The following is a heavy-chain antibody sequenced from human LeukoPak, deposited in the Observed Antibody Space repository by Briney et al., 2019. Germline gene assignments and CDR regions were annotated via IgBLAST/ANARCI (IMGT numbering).Heavy chain of an antibody. V-gene: IGHV4-31*03. Sequence: SETLSLTCTVSGGSISSDGYYWSWIRQHPGKGLEWIGYIYYSGSTYYNPSPKSRVTISVDTSKNQFSLNLDSVTAADTAVYYCARANILTGPNYWGQGTLVTVSS. D-gene: IGHD3-9*01. J-gene: IGHJ4*02. CDR3: ARANILTGPNY. CDR2: IYYSGST. CDR1: GGSISSDGYY.